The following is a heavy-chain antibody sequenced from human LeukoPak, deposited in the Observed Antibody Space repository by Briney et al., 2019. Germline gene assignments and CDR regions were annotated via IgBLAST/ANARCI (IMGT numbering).Heavy chain of an antibody. D-gene: IGHD6-6*01. CDR3: ARGPNSNWSGLDF. CDR2: ISPTGSTT. CDR1: GFTFSSYW. Sequence: HPGGSLRLSCAASGFTFSSYWMHWVRQAPGKGLVWVSRISPTGSTTSYADSVKGRFTVSRDNAKNTLYLQVNNLRAEDTAVYYCARGPNSNWSGLDFWGQGTLLTVSS. J-gene: IGHJ4*02. V-gene: IGHV3-74*01.